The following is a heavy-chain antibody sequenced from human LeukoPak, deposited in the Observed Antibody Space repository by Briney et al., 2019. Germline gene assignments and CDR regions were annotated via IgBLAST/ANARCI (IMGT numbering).Heavy chain of an antibody. CDR1: GGSISSGGSY. CDR3: ATENYYDSSGYYY. Sequence: SETLSLTCTVSGGSISSGGSYWSWIRQHPGKGLEWIGYIYYSGSTYYNPSLKSRVTISVDTSKNQFSLKLSSVTAADTAVYYCATENYYDSSGYYYWGQGTLVTDSS. J-gene: IGHJ4*02. V-gene: IGHV4-31*03. CDR2: IYYSGST. D-gene: IGHD3-22*01.